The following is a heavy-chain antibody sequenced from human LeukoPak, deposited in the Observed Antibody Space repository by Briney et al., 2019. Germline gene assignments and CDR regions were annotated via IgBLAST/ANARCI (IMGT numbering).Heavy chain of an antibody. CDR2: IKSKTDGGTT. D-gene: IGHD6-19*01. J-gene: IGHJ4*02. CDR1: GFTFSSAW. CDR3: TTDPHSSGRDY. V-gene: IGHV3-15*01. Sequence: GGSLRLSCAASGFTFSSAWMSWVRQAPGKGLEWVGRIKSKTDGGTTDYAAPVKGRFTISRDDSKNTLYLQMNSLKTEDTAVYCCTTDPHSSGRDYWGQGTLVTVSS.